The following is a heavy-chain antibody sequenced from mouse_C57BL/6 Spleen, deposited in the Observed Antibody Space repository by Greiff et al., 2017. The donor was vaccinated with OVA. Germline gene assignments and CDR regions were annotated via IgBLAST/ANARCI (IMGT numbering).Heavy chain of an antibody. CDR2: ISYDGSN. D-gene: IGHD3-1*01. J-gene: IGHJ4*01. V-gene: IGHV3-6*01. CDR1: GYSITSGYY. Sequence: EVKLMESGPGLVKPSQSLSLTCSVTGYSITSGYYWNWIRQFPGNKLEWMGYISYDGSNNYNPSLKNRISITRDTSKNQFFLKLNSVTTEDTATYYCARGGYTLRMDYWGQGTSVTVSS. CDR3: ARGGYTLRMDY.